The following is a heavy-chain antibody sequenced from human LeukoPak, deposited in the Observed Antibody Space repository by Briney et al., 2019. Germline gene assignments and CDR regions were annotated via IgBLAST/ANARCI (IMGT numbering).Heavy chain of an antibody. Sequence: NPSETLSLTCAVYGGSFSGYYWSWIRQPPGKGLEWIGEINHSGSTNYNPSLKGRVTISVDTSKNQFSLKLSSVTAADTAVYYCARRSRAVAATKGPFDYWGQGTLVTVSS. D-gene: IGHD6-19*01. V-gene: IGHV4-34*01. CDR3: ARRSRAVAATKGPFDY. CDR2: INHSGST. J-gene: IGHJ4*02. CDR1: GGSFSGYY.